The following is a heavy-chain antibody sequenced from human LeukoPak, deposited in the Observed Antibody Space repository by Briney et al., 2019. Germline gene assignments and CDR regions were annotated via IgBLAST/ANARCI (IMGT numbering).Heavy chain of an antibody. CDR2: INHSGST. D-gene: IGHD2-21*02. Sequence: PSETLSLTCAVYGGSFSGYYWSWIRQPPGKGLEWIGEINHSGSTNYNPSLKSRVTISVDTSKNQFSLKLSSVTAADTAVYYCARGYIVVVTAIQVGYFDYWGQGTLVTVSS. V-gene: IGHV4-34*01. CDR3: ARGYIVVVTAIQVGYFDY. J-gene: IGHJ4*02. CDR1: GGSFSGYY.